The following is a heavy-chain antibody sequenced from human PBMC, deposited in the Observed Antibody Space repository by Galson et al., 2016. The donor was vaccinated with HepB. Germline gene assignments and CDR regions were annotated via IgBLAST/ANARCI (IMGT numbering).Heavy chain of an antibody. CDR2: IYSSGSN. J-gene: IGHJ3*02. D-gene: IGHD2-2*01. CDR3: ARTIVSAARCAFDI. Sequence: SETLSLTCTVSGASISSYYWSWIRQPAGKGLEWIGRIYSSGSNNYNPPLKSRVTMPVDTSKNQFFLKLSSVTGADTAVDYCARTIVSAARCAFDIWGQGTMVTVSS. V-gene: IGHV4-4*07. CDR1: GASISSYY.